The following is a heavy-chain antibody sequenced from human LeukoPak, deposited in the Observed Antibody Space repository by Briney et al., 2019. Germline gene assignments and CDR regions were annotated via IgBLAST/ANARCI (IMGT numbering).Heavy chain of an antibody. CDR1: GFTFSSYA. Sequence: GGSLRLSCAASGFTFSSYAMHWVRQAPGKGLEWVAVISYDGSNKYYADSVKGRFTISRDNSKNTLYLQMNSLRAEDTAVYYCARGEYCSSTSCYTEDYYYYGMDVWGLGTTVTVSS. D-gene: IGHD2-2*02. J-gene: IGHJ6*02. CDR2: ISYDGSNK. CDR3: ARGEYCSSTSCYTEDYYYYGMDV. V-gene: IGHV3-30-3*01.